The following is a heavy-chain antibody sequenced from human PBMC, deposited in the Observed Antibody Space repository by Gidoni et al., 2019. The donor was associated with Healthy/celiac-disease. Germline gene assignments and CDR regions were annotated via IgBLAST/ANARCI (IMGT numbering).Heavy chain of an antibody. Sequence: VQLVESGGGGVQPGRSLILSCAAPGFTFSSYGMHWVRQAPGKGLEWVAVIWYDGSNKYYADSVKGRFTISRDNSKNTLYLQMNSLRAEDTAVYYCARDGSGNDYWGQGTLATVSS. D-gene: IGHD3-10*01. V-gene: IGHV3-33*01. CDR1: GFTFSSYG. J-gene: IGHJ4*02. CDR2: IWYDGSNK. CDR3: ARDGSGNDY.